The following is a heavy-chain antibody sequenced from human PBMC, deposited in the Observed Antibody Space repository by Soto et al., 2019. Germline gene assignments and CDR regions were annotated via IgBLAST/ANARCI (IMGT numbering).Heavy chain of an antibody. D-gene: IGHD3-16*02. V-gene: IGHV4-34*01. CDR1: GGSFSGYY. CDR2: INHSGST. Sequence: SETLSLTCAVYGGSFSGYYWSWIRQPPGKGLEWIGEINHSGSTNYNPSLKSRVTISVDTSKNQFSLKLSSVTAADTAVYYCARKRNDYIWGSHRPYYFDYWGQGTLVTVSS. CDR3: ARKRNDYIWGSHRPYYFDY. J-gene: IGHJ4*02.